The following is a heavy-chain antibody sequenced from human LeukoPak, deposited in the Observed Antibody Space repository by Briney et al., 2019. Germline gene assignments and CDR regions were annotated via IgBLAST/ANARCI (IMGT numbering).Heavy chain of an antibody. D-gene: IGHD2-15*01. CDR1: GYTFTSYG. Sequence: ASAKVSCKASGYTFTSYGISWVRQAPGQGLEWMGWISAYNGNTNYAQKLQGRVTMTTDTSTSTAYMELRSLRSDDTAVYYCARPSIYCSGGSCYPYYFDYWGQGTLVTVSS. CDR2: ISAYNGNT. V-gene: IGHV1-18*01. CDR3: ARPSIYCSGGSCYPYYFDY. J-gene: IGHJ4*02.